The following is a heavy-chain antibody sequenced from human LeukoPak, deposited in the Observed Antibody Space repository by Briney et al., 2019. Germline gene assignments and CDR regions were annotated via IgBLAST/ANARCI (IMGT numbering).Heavy chain of an antibody. D-gene: IGHD6-6*01. V-gene: IGHV3-33*01. CDR2: IWYDGSNK. Sequence: PGRSLRLSCAASGFTFSSYGMHCVRQAPGKGLEWVAVIWYDGSNKYYADSVKGRFTISRDNSKNTLYLQMNSLRAEDTAVYYCARGGIAARPVVYYYGMDVWGQGTTVTVSS. CDR1: GFTFSSYG. CDR3: ARGGIAARPVVYYYGMDV. J-gene: IGHJ6*02.